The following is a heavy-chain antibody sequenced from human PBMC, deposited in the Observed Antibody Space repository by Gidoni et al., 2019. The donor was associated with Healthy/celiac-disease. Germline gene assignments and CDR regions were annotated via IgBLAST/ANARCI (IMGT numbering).Heavy chain of an antibody. CDR3: AKAVAKGYSSGWTLYWYFDL. J-gene: IGHJ2*01. D-gene: IGHD6-19*01. CDR1: GFTFSTFA. Sequence: EVPLLESGGGLVQPGGSLRLSCAASGFTFSTFAMRWVRQAPGKGLEWVSAISGSGGSTYYADSVKGRFTISRDNAKNTLYLQMNSLRAEDTAVYYCAKAVAKGYSSGWTLYWYFDLWGRGTLVTVSS. CDR2: ISGSGGST. V-gene: IGHV3-23*01.